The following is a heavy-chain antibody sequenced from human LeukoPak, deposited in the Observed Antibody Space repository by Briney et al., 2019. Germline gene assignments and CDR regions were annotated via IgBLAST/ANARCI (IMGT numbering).Heavy chain of an antibody. CDR3: ARVYDGDYRYYYYYYMDV. CDR2: INPKTGTA. CDR1: GYTFTGYS. J-gene: IGHJ6*03. D-gene: IGHD4-17*01. V-gene: IGHV1-2*02. Sequence: ASVKVSCKASGYTFTGYSIYWVRQTPGQKLEWMGWINPKTGTANSAQKFQGRVTMTRDTSISTAYMELSRLRSDDTAVYYCARVYDGDYRYYYYYYMDVWGKGTTVTVSS.